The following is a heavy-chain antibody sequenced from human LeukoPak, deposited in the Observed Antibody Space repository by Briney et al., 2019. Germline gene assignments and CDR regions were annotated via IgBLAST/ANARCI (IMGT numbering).Heavy chain of an antibody. J-gene: IGHJ6*02. D-gene: IGHD3-10*01. Sequence: GGSLRLSCAASGFTFSSYTMNWVRQAPGKGLEWVSSISSDSNYIYYADSVKGRFTISRDNAWNSLYLQMNSLRAEDTAVYYCARVPGPYGSGSYYTNYGMDVWGQGTTVTVSS. CDR1: GFTFSSYT. CDR3: ARVPGPYGSGSYYTNYGMDV. CDR2: ISSDSNYI. V-gene: IGHV3-21*04.